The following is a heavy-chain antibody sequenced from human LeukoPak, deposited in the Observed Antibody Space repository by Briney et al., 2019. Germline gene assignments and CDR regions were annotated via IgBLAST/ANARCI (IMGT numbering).Heavy chain of an antibody. CDR2: IYSAGST. V-gene: IGHV3-53*01. CDR1: GFTVSSNS. J-gene: IGHJ4*02. D-gene: IGHD5-18*01. CDR3: ARDLSGVTGYTYGRGIDY. Sequence: GGSLRLSCTVSGFTVSSNSMSWVRQAPGKGLEWVSFIYSAGSTHYSDFVKGRFTISIDNSKNTLYLQMNSLRVEDTAVYYCARDLSGVTGYTYGRGIDYWGQGTLVTVSS.